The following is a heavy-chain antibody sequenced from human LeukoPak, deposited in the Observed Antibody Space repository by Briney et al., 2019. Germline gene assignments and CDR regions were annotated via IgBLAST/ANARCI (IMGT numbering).Heavy chain of an antibody. J-gene: IGHJ4*02. D-gene: IGHD5-12*01. CDR3: AKDRTHYSGYEYFDY. Sequence: PGGSLRLSCAASGFTFSSYAMSWVRQAPGKGLEWVSAISGSGGSTYYADSVKGRFTISRDNSKNTLYPQMNSLRAEDTAVYYCAKDRTHYSGYEYFDYWGQGTLVTVSS. CDR2: ISGSGGST. V-gene: IGHV3-23*01. CDR1: GFTFSSYA.